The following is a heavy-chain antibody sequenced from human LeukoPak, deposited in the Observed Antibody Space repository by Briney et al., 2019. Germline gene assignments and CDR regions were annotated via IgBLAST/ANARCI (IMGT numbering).Heavy chain of an antibody. J-gene: IGHJ4*02. Sequence: PGGSLRLPCAASGFIFSDYSMNWVRQAPGKGLEWISYISSSSNTIYYADSVKGRFTISRDNAKNALYLQMNSLRAEDTAVYYCARGLHLPAYLSPYWGQGTLVTVSS. CDR3: ARGLHLPAYLSPY. CDR1: GFIFSDYS. V-gene: IGHV3-48*01. CDR2: ISSSSNTI.